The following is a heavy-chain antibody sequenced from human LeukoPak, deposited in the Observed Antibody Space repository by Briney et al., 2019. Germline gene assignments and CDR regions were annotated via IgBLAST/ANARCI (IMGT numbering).Heavy chain of an antibody. CDR2: INPKSGGT. Sequence: ASVKVSCKASGYSFTGYYLDWVRQAPGQGLEWMGWINPKSGGTNYAQKFPGRVTMTRDTSISTAYMELSSLRSDDTAIYYCARRVFSGWGYYFDYWGQGTLVTVSS. D-gene: IGHD6-19*01. CDR3: ARRVFSGWGYYFDY. V-gene: IGHV1-2*02. CDR1: GYSFTGYY. J-gene: IGHJ4*02.